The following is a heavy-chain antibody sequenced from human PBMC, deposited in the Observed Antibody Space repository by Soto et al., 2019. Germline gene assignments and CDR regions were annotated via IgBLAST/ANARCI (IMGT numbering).Heavy chain of an antibody. D-gene: IGHD3-22*01. V-gene: IGHV4-31*03. CDR3: ARARPDYYDSSGYPDY. CDR2: IYYSGST. J-gene: IGHJ4*02. CDR1: GGSISSGGYY. Sequence: SETLSLTCTVSGGSISSGGYYWSWIRQHPGKGLEWIGYIYYSGSTYYNPSLKSRVTISVDTSKNQFSLKLSSVTAADTAVYYCARARPDYYDSSGYPDYWGQGTLVTVSS.